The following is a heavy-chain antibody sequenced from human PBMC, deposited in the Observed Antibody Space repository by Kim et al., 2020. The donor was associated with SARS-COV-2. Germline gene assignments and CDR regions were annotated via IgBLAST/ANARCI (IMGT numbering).Heavy chain of an antibody. J-gene: IGHJ3*02. Sequence: SVKVSCKASGGTFSSYAISWVRQAPGQGLEWMGGIIPIFGTANYAQKFQGRVTITADESTSTAYMELSSLRSEDTAVYYCARDSLPNGYPQADAFDIWGQGTMVTVSS. CDR3: ARDSLPNGYPQADAFDI. D-gene: IGHD5-12*01. CDR1: GGTFSSYA. CDR2: IIPIFGTA. V-gene: IGHV1-69*13.